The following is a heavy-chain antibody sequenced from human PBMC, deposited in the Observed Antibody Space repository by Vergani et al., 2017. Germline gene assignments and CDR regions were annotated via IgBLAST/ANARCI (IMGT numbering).Heavy chain of an antibody. D-gene: IGHD1-7*01. CDR3: ARDRGTVSPHADAFDI. CDR2: IIPILGIA. CDR1: GCTFSSYT. J-gene: IGHJ3*02. V-gene: IGHV1-69*08. Sequence: QVQLVQSWAELKKPGSSVKVSCKASGCTFSSYTISWVRQAPGQGLEWMGSIIPILGIANYAQKFQGRVTITADKSTSTAYMELSSLRSEDTAVYYCARDRGTVSPHADAFDIWGQGTMVTVSS.